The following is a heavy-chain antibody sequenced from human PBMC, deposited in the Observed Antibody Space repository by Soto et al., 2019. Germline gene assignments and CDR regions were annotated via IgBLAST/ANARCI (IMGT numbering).Heavy chain of an antibody. J-gene: IGHJ4*02. Sequence: ASVKVSCKASGYTFTGYYMHWVRQAPGQGLEWMGWINPNSGGTNYAQKFQGWVTMTRDTSISTAYMELSRLRSDDTAVYYCARDERGTYSSSSGRGGSFDYWGQGTLVTVSS. V-gene: IGHV1-2*04. CDR3: ARDERGTYSSSSGRGGSFDY. D-gene: IGHD6-6*01. CDR2: INPNSGGT. CDR1: GYTFTGYY.